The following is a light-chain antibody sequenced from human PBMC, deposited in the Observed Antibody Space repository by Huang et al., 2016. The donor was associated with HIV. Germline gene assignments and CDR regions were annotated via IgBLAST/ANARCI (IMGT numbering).Light chain of an antibody. CDR2: DAS. J-gene: IGKJ5*01. CDR3: QQRSNWPPFT. V-gene: IGKV3-11*01. CDR1: QSVGRY. Sequence: EIVLTQSPATLSLPPGERATLSCRASQSVGRYLAWYQHKPDQAPRLLIYDASSRATGIPPKFSGGGSGTDFTLTISSLEPEDSAVYYCQQRSNWPPFTFGQGTRLEIK.